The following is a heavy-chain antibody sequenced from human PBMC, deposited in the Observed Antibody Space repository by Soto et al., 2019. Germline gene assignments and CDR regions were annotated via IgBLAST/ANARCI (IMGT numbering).Heavy chain of an antibody. CDR1: GFTFSSYA. Sequence: PGGSLRLSCAASGFTFSSYAMSWVRQAPGKGLEWVSVISGSGGSTHYADSVKGRSTISRDNSKKTAYLQMNSLESEDTAVYYCSRDDSDWFFNWGRGTLVTVSS. J-gene: IGHJ4*02. D-gene: IGHD3-9*01. V-gene: IGHV3-23*01. CDR3: SRDDSDWFFN. CDR2: ISGSGGST.